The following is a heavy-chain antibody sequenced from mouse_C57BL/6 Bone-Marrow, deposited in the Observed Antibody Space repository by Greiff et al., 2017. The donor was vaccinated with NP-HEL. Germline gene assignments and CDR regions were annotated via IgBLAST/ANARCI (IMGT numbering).Heavy chain of an antibody. CDR2: IDPENGDT. D-gene: IGHD1-1*01. V-gene: IGHV14-4*01. Sequence: EVKLVESGAELVRPGASVKLSCTASGFNIKDYYMHWVKQRPEQGLEWIGWIDPENGDTEYASKFQGKATITADTSSNTAYLQLSSLTSEDTAVYYCTTGKFYYYGSGDYWGQGTTLTVSS. CDR1: GFNIKDYY. CDR3: TTGKFYYYGSGDY. J-gene: IGHJ2*01.